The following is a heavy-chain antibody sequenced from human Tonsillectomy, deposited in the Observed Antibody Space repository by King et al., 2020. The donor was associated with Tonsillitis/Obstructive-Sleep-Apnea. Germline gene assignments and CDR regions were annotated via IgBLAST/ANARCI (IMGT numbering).Heavy chain of an antibody. J-gene: IGHJ3*02. Sequence: EVQLVESGGGLVKPGGSLRLSCADSGFIFTNAWMNWVRQAPGKGLEWVGRIKSKTDGGTTHYAAPVKGRFTISRDDSKNRLYLQMNSLKTEDTAVYYCTTDLVVPGAINAFDIWGQGTMVTVSS. V-gene: IGHV3-15*07. CDR1: GFIFTNAW. D-gene: IGHD2-2*01. CDR3: TTDLVVPGAINAFDI. CDR2: IKSKTDGGTT.